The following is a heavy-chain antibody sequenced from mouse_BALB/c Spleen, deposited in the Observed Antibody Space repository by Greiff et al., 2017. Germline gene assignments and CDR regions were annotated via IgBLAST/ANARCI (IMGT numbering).Heavy chain of an antibody. CDR2: ISSGGST. Sequence: EVKLVESGGGLVKPGGSLKLSCAASGFTFSSYAMSWVRQTPEKRLEWVASISSGGSTYYPDSVKGRFTISRDNARNILYLQMSSLRSEDTAMYYCARGRDYYGSRAAMDYWGQGTSVTVSS. J-gene: IGHJ4*01. CDR1: GFTFSSYA. D-gene: IGHD1-1*01. CDR3: ARGRDYYGSRAAMDY. V-gene: IGHV5-6-5*01.